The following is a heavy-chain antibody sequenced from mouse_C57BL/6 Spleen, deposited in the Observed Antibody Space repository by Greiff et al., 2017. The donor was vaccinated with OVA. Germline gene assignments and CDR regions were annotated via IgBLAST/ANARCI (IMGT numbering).Heavy chain of an antibody. CDR1: GYAFSSYW. D-gene: IGHD3-2*02. Sequence: QVQLQQSGAELVKPGASVKISCKASGYAFSSYWMNWVKQRPGKGLEWIGQIYPGDGDTNYNGKFKGKATLTADKSSSTAYMQLSSLTSEDSAVYFCARGGTAQATYWFAYWGQGTLVTVSA. CDR3: ARGGTAQATYWFAY. V-gene: IGHV1-80*01. J-gene: IGHJ3*01. CDR2: IYPGDGDT.